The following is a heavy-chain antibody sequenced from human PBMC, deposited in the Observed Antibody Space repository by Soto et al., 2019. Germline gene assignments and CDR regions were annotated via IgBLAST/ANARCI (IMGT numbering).Heavy chain of an antibody. CDR2: ISWNSGRI. D-gene: IGHD3-22*01. Sequence: GGSLTLSCAASGFTFDGYAMHWVRQAPGKGLEWVSHISWNSGRIAYVDSVKGRFTISRDSAKNSLYLQMNSLRAEDTALYYCAKATDDYYDSSGYPWGFDYWGQGTLVTVSS. CDR1: GFTFDGYA. V-gene: IGHV3-9*01. CDR3: AKATDDYYDSSGYPWGFDY. J-gene: IGHJ4*02.